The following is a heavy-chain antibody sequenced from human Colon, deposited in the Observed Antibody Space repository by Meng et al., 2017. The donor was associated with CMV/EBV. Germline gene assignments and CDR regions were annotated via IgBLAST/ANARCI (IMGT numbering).Heavy chain of an antibody. CDR2: IFYDGTT. D-gene: IGHD6-19*01. V-gene: IGHV4-39*07. Sequence: SETLSLTCTVSGGSTSSRANYWGWIRQPPGKGREWIGSIFYDGTTYYNPSLQSRVNVSLDTSKNQFSLKLNSVTAADTATYYCARDSASNAWYNDYWGQGTLVTVSS. CDR1: GGSTSSRANY. J-gene: IGHJ4*02. CDR3: ARDSASNAWYNDY.